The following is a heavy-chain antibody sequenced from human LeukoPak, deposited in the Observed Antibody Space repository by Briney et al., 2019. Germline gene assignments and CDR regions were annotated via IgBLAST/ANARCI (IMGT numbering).Heavy chain of an antibody. CDR2: INSDGSST. CDR1: GFTFSDYW. J-gene: IGHJ4*02. Sequence: GGSLRLSCAASGFTFSDYWMHWVRQTPEKGLVWVSRINSDGSSTIHADSVKGRFTISRDNAQNTLYLQMSSLRAEDTAVYYCAGNLYTRFGDCWGQGALVTVSS. D-gene: IGHD2-2*01. CDR3: AGNLYTRFGDC. V-gene: IGHV3-74*01.